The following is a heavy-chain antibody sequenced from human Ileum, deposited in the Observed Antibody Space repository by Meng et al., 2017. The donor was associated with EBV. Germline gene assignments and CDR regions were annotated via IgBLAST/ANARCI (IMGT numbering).Heavy chain of an antibody. D-gene: IGHD1-26*01. CDR1: GGSVISVTNP. Sequence: VRRAEPGAARVILANPRALLSTRCGGSVISVTNPWSRLRRPPASSVLLFGYVHHTGATDCTPALVRRATVSVDTSKSQFSLHLTSVTAADTAVYYCARCYSYSYYYYFNYWGQGILVTVSS. CDR3: ARCYSYSYYYYFNY. J-gene: IGHJ4*02. V-gene: IGHV4-61*01. CDR2: VHHTGAT.